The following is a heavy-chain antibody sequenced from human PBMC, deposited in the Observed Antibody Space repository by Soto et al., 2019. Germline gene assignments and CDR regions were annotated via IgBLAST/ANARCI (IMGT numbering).Heavy chain of an antibody. J-gene: IGHJ4*02. D-gene: IGHD2-15*01. CDR1: GYTFTGYY. Sequence: ASVKVSCKASGYTFTGYYMHWVRQAPGQGLEWMGWINPNSGGTNYAQKFQGRVTMTRDTSISTAYMELSRLRSDDTAVYYCARGSGDCSGGSCHTDYWGQGTLVTVSS. V-gene: IGHV1-2*02. CDR2: INPNSGGT. CDR3: ARGSGDCSGGSCHTDY.